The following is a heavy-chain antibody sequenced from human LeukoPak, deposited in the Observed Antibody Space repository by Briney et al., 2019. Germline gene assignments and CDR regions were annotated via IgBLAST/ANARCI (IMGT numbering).Heavy chain of an antibody. CDR2: INPSGGST. Sequence: ASVKVSCKASGYTFTSYYMHWVRQAPGQGLEWMGIINPSGGSTSYAQKFQGRVTMTRDTSISTAYMELSRLRSDDTAVYYCARDLELPYYGMDVWGQGTTVTVSS. CDR3: ARDLELPYYGMDV. J-gene: IGHJ6*02. CDR1: GYTFTSYY. V-gene: IGHV1-46*01. D-gene: IGHD3-3*01.